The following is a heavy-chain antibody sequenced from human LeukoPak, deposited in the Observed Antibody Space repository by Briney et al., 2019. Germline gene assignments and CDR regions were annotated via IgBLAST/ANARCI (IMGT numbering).Heavy chain of an antibody. V-gene: IGHV1-3*01. J-gene: IGHJ5*02. CDR3: ATLQNYDFWSGYYKRNNWFDP. CDR2: NNAGNGNT. D-gene: IGHD3-3*01. Sequence: GSVKVSCKASGYTFTSYAMHWVRQAPGQRLEWMGWNNAGNGNTKYSQKFQGRVTITRDTSASTAYMELSSLRSEDTAVYYCATLQNYDFWSGYYKRNNWFDPWGQGTLVTVSS. CDR1: GYTFTSYA.